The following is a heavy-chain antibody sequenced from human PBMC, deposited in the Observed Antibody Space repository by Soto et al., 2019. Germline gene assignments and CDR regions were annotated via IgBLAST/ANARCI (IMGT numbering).Heavy chain of an antibody. V-gene: IGHV3-72*01. CDR1: GFTLSDHY. Sequence: EVQLVESGGGLVQPGGSLRLSCAASGFTLSDHYMDWVRQAPGKGLEWVGRTRNKANSYTTQYAASVKGRFTISRDDSKPALSLQMNCLKTEDTAVYYCSRPYYSDSRDVCGQGTTVTVSS. CDR2: TRNKANSYTT. CDR3: SRPYYSDSRDV. J-gene: IGHJ6*02.